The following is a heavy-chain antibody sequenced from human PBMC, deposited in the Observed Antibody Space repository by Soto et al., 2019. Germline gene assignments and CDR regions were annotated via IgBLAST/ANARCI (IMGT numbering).Heavy chain of an antibody. CDR1: GGSISSSSYY. D-gene: IGHD3-3*02. CDR3: ASMRTHFSGVGGGYYYYGMDV. J-gene: IGHJ6*02. CDR2: IYYSGST. Sequence: SETLSLTCTVSGGSISSSSYYWGWIRQPPGKGLEWIGSIYYSGSTYYNPSLKSRFTISVDTSKNQFSLKLSFVTAADTAVYYCASMRTHFSGVGGGYYYYGMDVWGQGTTVTVSS. V-gene: IGHV4-39*01.